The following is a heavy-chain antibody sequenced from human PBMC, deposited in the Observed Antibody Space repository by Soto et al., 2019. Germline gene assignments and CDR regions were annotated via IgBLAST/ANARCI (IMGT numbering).Heavy chain of an antibody. V-gene: IGHV1-8*01. CDR3: ARERSAAGAGWFDP. CDR1: GYTFTSYD. Sequence: QVQLVQSGAEVKKPGASVKVSCKASGYTFTSYDINWVRQATGQGLEWMGWMNPNSGNTDYAQKFQGRVTMTRNTSISTAYMELSSLRSEDTAVYYCARERSAAGAGWFDPWGQGTQVTVSS. J-gene: IGHJ5*02. D-gene: IGHD6-13*01. CDR2: MNPNSGNT.